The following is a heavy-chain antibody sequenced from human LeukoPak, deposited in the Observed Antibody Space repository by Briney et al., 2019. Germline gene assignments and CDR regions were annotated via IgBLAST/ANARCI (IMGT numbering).Heavy chain of an antibody. CDR1: GFTFKDYD. Sequence: GGSLRLSCVVSGFTFKDYDIHWVRQTTGKGLEWVSAIGSGGYTYYADSVRGRFTISRDNSKNTLYLQMNSLRAEDTAVYYCARDFVVRGVISNWFDPWGQGTLVTVSS. CDR3: ARDFVVRGVISNWFDP. CDR2: IGSGGYT. V-gene: IGHV3-13*01. D-gene: IGHD3-10*01. J-gene: IGHJ5*02.